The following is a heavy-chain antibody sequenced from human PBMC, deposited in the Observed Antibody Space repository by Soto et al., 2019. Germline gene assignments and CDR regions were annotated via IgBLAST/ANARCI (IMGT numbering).Heavy chain of an antibody. CDR2: ISYDGSNK. CDR1: GFTFSSYG. CDR3: AKAIYYYGSKLGAFDI. J-gene: IGHJ3*02. Sequence: GGSLRLSCAASGFTFSSYGMHRVRQAPGKGLEWVAVISYDGSNKYYADSVKGRFTISRDNSKNTLYLQMNSLRAEDTAVYYCAKAIYYYGSKLGAFDIWGQGTMVTVSS. V-gene: IGHV3-30*18. D-gene: IGHD3-10*01.